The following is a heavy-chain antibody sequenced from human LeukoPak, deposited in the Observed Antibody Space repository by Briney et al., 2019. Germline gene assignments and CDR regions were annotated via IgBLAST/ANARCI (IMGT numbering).Heavy chain of an antibody. V-gene: IGHV4-4*07. CDR3: ARAAGRGSTSGLDFDY. Sequence: SETLSLTCTVSGGSISSYYWTWIRQPAGKGLEWIGRLYNSGTTDYNPSLKSRVTMSVDTSKNQFSLKMTSVTAADTAVYYCARAAGRGSTSGLDFDYWGQGTLVTVSS. CDR1: GGSISSYY. D-gene: IGHD2-2*01. CDR2: LYNSGTT. J-gene: IGHJ4*02.